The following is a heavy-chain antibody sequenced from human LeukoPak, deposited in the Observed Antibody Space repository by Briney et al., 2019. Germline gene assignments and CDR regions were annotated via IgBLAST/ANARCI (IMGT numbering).Heavy chain of an antibody. CDR3: ARDRDSTQLDY. D-gene: IGHD6-13*01. CDR1: GYTFTSYA. J-gene: IGHJ4*02. CDR2: INPNSGGT. Sequence: ASVKVSCKASGYTFTSYAMHWVRQAPGQGLEWMGWINPNSGGTNYAQKFRGRVTMTRDTSISTAYMELSRLRSDDTAVYYCARDRDSTQLDYWGQGTLVTVSS. V-gene: IGHV1-2*02.